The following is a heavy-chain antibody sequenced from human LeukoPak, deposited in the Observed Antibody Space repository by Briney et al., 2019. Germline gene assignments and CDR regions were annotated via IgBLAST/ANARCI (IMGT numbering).Heavy chain of an antibody. CDR2: IYYSGST. D-gene: IGHD3-22*01. V-gene: IGHV4-39*01. CDR1: GGSISSPSYY. CDR3: ARSYYYDYRQIDY. J-gene: IGHJ4*02. Sequence: SETLSLTCTVSGGSISSPSYYWGWIRQPPGKGLEWIGSIYYSGSTYYNPSLKSRVTISVDTSKNQFSLNLYSVTAADTAVFYCARSYYYDYRQIDYWGQGTLVTVSS.